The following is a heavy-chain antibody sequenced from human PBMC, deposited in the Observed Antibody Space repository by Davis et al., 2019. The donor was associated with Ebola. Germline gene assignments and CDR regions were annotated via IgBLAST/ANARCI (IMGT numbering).Heavy chain of an antibody. CDR2: INYSGST. CDR1: GGSISTSSYY. J-gene: IGHJ5*02. D-gene: IGHD6-13*01. CDR3: ARAPIAGAGPRWGTRWFDP. V-gene: IGHV4-39*07. Sequence: PSETLSLTCTVSGGSISTSSYYWGWIRQPPGKGLEWIGSINYSGSTYYNPSLKSRVTISVDTSQNHFSLKLNSVTAADTAVYYCARAPIAGAGPRWGTRWFDPWGQGTLVSVSS.